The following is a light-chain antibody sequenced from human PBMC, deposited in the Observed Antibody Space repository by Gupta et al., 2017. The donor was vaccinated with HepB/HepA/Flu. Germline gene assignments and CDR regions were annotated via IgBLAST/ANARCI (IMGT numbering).Light chain of an antibody. CDR1: SSNIGAGYD. CDR3: QSDDSSRSAVV. J-gene: IGLJ2*01. V-gene: IGLV1-40*01. Sequence: QSVLTQPPSVSGAPGQRVTISCTGSSSNIGAGYDVHWYQQLPGTAPKLLIYGNSNRPSGVPDRFSGSKSGTSASLAITGLQAEDEADYYCQSDDSSRSAVVIGGGTKLTVL. CDR2: GNS.